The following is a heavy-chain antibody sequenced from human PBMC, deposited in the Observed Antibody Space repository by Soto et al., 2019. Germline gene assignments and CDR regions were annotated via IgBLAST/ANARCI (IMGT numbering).Heavy chain of an antibody. Sequence: SGPTLVNPTQTLTLTCTFSGFSLSSGGAGVGWIRQPPGKGLEWLALIYWNDDKRYSPSLKSRLTITKDTSKNQVVLLMTNMDPVDTATYYCAHRGYGNYPRDNWFDPWGQGTLVTVSS. D-gene: IGHD4-17*01. CDR1: GFSLSSGGAG. J-gene: IGHJ5*02. V-gene: IGHV2-5*01. CDR3: AHRGYGNYPRDNWFDP. CDR2: IYWNDDK.